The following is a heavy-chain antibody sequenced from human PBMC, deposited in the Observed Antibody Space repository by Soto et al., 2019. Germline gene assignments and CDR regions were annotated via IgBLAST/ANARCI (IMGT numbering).Heavy chain of an antibody. J-gene: IGHJ5*02. Sequence: KPSETLSLTCTVSGGSISSYYWSWIRQPPGKGLEWIGYIYYSGSTNYNPSLKSRVTISVDTSKNQFSLKLSSVTAADTAVYYCARGGGVVVPAASFDPWGQGALVTVSS. CDR1: GGSISSYY. D-gene: IGHD2-2*01. CDR3: ARGGGVVVPAASFDP. CDR2: IYYSGST. V-gene: IGHV4-59*01.